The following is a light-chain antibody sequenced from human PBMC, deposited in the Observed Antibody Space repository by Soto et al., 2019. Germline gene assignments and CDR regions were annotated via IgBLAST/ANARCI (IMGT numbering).Light chain of an antibody. Sequence: ELVLTQSPATLSLSPGERATLSCRASQSISDSYLAWYQQRPGQAPRLVIYGASSRASGIPDRFSGSGSGTDFTLSISRLEPEDFAVDLCQHYGASPLDSFGQGTKLEIK. CDR3: QHYGASPLDS. J-gene: IGKJ2*03. CDR2: GAS. CDR1: QSISDSY. V-gene: IGKV3-20*01.